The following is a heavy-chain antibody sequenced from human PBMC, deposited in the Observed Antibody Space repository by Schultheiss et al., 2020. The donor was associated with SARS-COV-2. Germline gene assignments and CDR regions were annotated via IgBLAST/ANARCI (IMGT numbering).Heavy chain of an antibody. CDR1: GFTVSSNY. V-gene: IGHV3-53*01. J-gene: IGHJ4*02. CDR3: ARDRYYYDSSGSYDY. D-gene: IGHD3-22*01. CDR2: IYSGGST. Sequence: GESLKISCAASGFTVSSNYMSWVRQAPGKGLEWVSVIYSGGSTYYADSVKGRFTISRDNSKNTLYLQMNSLRAEDTAVYYCARDRYYYDSSGSYDYWGQGTLFTVSS.